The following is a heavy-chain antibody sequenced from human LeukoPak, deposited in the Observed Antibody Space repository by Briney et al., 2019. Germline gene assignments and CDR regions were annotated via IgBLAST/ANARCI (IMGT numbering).Heavy chain of an antibody. J-gene: IGHJ4*02. V-gene: IGHV3-21*01. CDR1: GFTLSSYG. CDR2: ISSSSSYI. Sequence: GGSLRLSCAASGFTLSSYGMNWVRQAPGKGLEWVSSISSSSSYIYYADSVKGRFTISRDNAKNSLYLQMNSLRAEDTAVYYCARAASGYALAPYFDYWGQGTLVTVSS. CDR3: ARAASGYALAPYFDY. D-gene: IGHD5-12*01.